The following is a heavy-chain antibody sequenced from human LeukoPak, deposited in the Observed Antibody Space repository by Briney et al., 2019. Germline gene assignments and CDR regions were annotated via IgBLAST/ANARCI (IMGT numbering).Heavy chain of an antibody. D-gene: IGHD3-16*01. CDR2: IYTSGST. CDR1: GGSISSGSYY. Sequence: SETLSLTCTVSGGSISSGSYYWSWIRQPAGRGLEWIGRIYTSGSTNYNPSLKSRVTISVDTSKDQFSLKLSSVTAADTAVYYCARFSPLRPFDYWGQGTLVTVSS. V-gene: IGHV4-61*02. CDR3: ARFSPLRPFDY. J-gene: IGHJ4*02.